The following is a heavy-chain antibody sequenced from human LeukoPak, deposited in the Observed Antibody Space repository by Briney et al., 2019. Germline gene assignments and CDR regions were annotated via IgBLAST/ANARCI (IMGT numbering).Heavy chain of an antibody. D-gene: IGHD4-11*01. J-gene: IGHJ3*02. CDR3: ARGLKTTNEAFDI. CDR1: GYTFTSYG. CDR2: MNPNSGNT. Sequence: ASVKVSCKASGYTFTSYGISWARQATGQGLEWVGWMNPNSGNTGYAQKFQGRVTITRNTSISTAYMELSSLRSEDTAVYYCARGLKTTNEAFDIWGQGTMVTVSS. V-gene: IGHV1-8*03.